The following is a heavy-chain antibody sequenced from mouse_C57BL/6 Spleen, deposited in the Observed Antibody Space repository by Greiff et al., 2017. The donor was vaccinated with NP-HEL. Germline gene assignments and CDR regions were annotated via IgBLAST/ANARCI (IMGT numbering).Heavy chain of an antibody. J-gene: IGHJ2*01. CDR1: GYTFTSYW. CDR3: AIDGSSYVELDY. V-gene: IGHV1-74*01. Sequence: QVQLQQPGAELVKPGASVKVSCKASGYTFTSYWMHWVKQRHGQGLEWIGRIHPSASDTTSNQKFKGKATLHVDKSSSTAYMQLISLTSEDSAFYYCAIDGSSYVELDYWGQGTTLTVSS. D-gene: IGHD1-1*01. CDR2: IHPSASDT.